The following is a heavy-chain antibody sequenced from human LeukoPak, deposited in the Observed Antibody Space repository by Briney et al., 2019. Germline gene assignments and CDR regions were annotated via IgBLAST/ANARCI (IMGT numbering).Heavy chain of an antibody. V-gene: IGHV3-7*01. J-gene: IGHJ5*02. Sequence: GGSLRLSCAASGFFSNYWMSWIRQAPGKGLEWEAYIKEDGSEKYYVGSVKGRFTISRDNAKNSLFLQMNSLRADDTAVYYCARGPPRSGSYYRGLFDPWGQGTLVTVSS. D-gene: IGHD3-10*01. CDR3: ARGPPRSGSYYRGLFDP. CDR2: IKEDGSEK. CDR1: GFFSNYW.